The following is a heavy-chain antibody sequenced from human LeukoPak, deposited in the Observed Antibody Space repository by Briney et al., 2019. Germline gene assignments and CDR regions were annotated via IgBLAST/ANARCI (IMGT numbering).Heavy chain of an antibody. CDR1: GYTFTSYG. J-gene: IGHJ4*02. CDR3: ARSVLVSADFWSGYYTYPMEY. Sequence: ASVKVSCKASGYTFTSYGISWVRQAPGQWLEWMGWISAYNGNTNYAQKLQGRVTMTTDTSTSTAYMELRSLRSEDTAVYYCARSVLVSADFWSGYYTYPMEYWGQGTLVTVSS. D-gene: IGHD3-3*01. CDR2: ISAYNGNT. V-gene: IGHV1-18*01.